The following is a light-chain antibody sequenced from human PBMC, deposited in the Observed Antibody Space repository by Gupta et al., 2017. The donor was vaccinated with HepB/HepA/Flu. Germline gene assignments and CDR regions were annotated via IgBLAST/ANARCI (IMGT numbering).Light chain of an antibody. J-gene: IGLJ1*01. CDR2: NVS. V-gene: IGLV2-14*01. CDR3: SSYTSSSTYV. Sequence: QSALTQPASVSGSPEQSITISCTGTSSDVGGYNYVSWYQQHPGKTPKLMIYNVSNRRPGVSILFSESATGATPSLSLSGLQAEDEADYYCSSYTSSSTYVFGTGTKVTVL. CDR1: SSDVGGYNY.